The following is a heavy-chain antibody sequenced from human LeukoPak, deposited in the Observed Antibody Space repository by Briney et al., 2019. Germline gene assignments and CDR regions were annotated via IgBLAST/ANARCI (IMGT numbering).Heavy chain of an antibody. CDR3: ARGPFLYSSSPSGDWFDP. Sequence: SETLSLTCTVSGGSISSSSYYWGWIRQPPGKGLEWIGEINHSGSTNYNPSLKSRVTISVDTSKNQFSLKLSSVTAADTAVYYCARGPFLYSSSPSGDWFDPCGQGTLVTVSS. J-gene: IGHJ5*02. CDR1: GGSISSSSYY. CDR2: INHSGST. V-gene: IGHV4-39*07. D-gene: IGHD6-6*01.